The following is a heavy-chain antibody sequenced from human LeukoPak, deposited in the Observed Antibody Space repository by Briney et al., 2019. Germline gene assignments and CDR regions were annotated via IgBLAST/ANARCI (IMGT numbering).Heavy chain of an antibody. Sequence: PGGSLRLSCAGAGFSLEDYAMHWVRQPPGKGLEWVSSISWDSGNMAYADSVKGRFTISRDNAKNSLFLQMNSLRAEDTALYYCIKDMGFDLLKDAFDVWGQGTMVTVSS. J-gene: IGHJ3*01. D-gene: IGHD1-26*01. V-gene: IGHV3-9*01. CDR1: GFSLEDYA. CDR3: IKDMGFDLLKDAFDV. CDR2: ISWDSGNM.